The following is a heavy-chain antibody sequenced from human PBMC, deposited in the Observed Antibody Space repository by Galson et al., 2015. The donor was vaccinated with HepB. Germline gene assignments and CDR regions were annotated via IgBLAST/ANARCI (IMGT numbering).Heavy chain of an antibody. CDR2: ISHDGSDK. D-gene: IGHD6-19*01. V-gene: IGHV3-30*18. Sequence: SLRLSCAASGFIFSNNAMSWVRQSPGKGLEWVAIISHDGSDKFYADSVRGRLSISRDNTANALFLVMNNLRGDDTGVYYCAKDRWTRRVALGGSDYWGQGTVVTVSS. CDR1: GFIFSNNA. CDR3: AKDRWTRRVALGGSDY. J-gene: IGHJ4*02.